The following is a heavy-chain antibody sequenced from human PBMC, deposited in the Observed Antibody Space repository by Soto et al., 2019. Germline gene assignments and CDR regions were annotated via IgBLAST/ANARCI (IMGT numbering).Heavy chain of an antibody. J-gene: IGHJ4*02. V-gene: IGHV4-4*07. D-gene: IGHD3-3*01. CDR1: ADSMNSHY. CDR2: VYAAGNT. Sequence: PSETLSLTCNVSADSMNSHYWSWIRQPAGKGLEWIGRVYAAGNTNYNPSLTGRVTMSIDTSKKQFSLRMPSLTAADTAVYFCARVFDYWSGFYVYWGQGIPVTVSS. CDR3: ARVFDYWSGFYVY.